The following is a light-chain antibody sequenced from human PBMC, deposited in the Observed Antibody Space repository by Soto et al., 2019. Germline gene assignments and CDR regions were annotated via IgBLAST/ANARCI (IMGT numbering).Light chain of an antibody. CDR2: QDS. Sequence: SSELTQPPSVSVSPGQTASITCSGDKLGDKYACWYQQKPGQSPVLVIYQDSKRPSGIPERFSGSNSGNTATLIISGTQAMDEADYYCQAWDSSTAHVVFGGGTQLTVL. V-gene: IGLV3-1*01. CDR3: QAWDSSTAHVV. J-gene: IGLJ2*01. CDR1: KLGDKY.